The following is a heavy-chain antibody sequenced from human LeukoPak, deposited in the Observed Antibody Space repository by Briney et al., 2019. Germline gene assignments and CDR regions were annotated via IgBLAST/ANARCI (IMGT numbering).Heavy chain of an antibody. CDR3: ARNNYYDISGYASPFDC. D-gene: IGHD3-22*01. CDR1: GFTFSSYG. V-gene: IGHV3-33*01. CDR2: IWYDGSNK. J-gene: IGHJ4*02. Sequence: GGSLRLSCAASGFTFSSYGMHWVRQAPGKGLEWVAVIWYDGSNKYYADSVKGRFTISRDNSKNTLYLQMNSLRAEDTAVYYCARNNYYDISGYASPFDCWGQGTLVTVPS.